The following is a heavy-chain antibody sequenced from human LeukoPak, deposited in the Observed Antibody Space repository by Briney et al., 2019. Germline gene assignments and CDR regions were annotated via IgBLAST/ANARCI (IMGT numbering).Heavy chain of an antibody. CDR1: GGTFSSYA. J-gene: IGHJ3*02. V-gene: IGHV1-69*04. D-gene: IGHD3-10*01. CDR2: IIPILGIA. Sequence: GASVKVSCKASGGTFSSYAISWVRQAPGQGLEWMGRIIPILGIANYAQKFQGRVTMTRDTSTSTVYMELSSLRSEDTAVYYCARGRGPLVRGPDAFDIWGQGTMVTVSS. CDR3: ARGRGPLVRGPDAFDI.